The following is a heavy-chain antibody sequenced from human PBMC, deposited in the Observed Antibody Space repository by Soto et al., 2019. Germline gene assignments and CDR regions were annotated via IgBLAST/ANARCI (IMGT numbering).Heavy chain of an antibody. Sequence: PSETLSPTCTVSGGSISGYYWSWIRPPPGKGLEWIGYMYNTGSTVYNPSFKSRVTISVDTSKNQFSLKLNSVTAADTAVYYCARDLWGYCGTDCYPLDVWGQGTTVTVSS. CDR2: MYNTGST. V-gene: IGHV4-59*01. CDR1: GGSISGYY. CDR3: ARDLWGYCGTDCYPLDV. D-gene: IGHD2-21*02. J-gene: IGHJ6*02.